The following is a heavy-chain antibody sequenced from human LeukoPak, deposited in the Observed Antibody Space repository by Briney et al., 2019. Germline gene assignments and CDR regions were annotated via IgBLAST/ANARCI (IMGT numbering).Heavy chain of an antibody. D-gene: IGHD5-18*01. CDR3: ASVDTAMDFDY. Sequence: PSETLSLTCTVSGGSISSYYWSWIRQPPGKGLEWIGYIYYRGSTNYNPSLKSRVTISVDTSKNQFSLKLSSVTAADTAVYYCASVDTAMDFDYWGQGTLVTVSS. V-gene: IGHV4-59*01. J-gene: IGHJ4*02. CDR2: IYYRGST. CDR1: GGSISSYY.